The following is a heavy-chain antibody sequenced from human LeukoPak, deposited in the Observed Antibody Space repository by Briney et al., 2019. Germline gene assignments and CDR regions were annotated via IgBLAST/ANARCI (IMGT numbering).Heavy chain of an antibody. D-gene: IGHD3-22*01. J-gene: IGHJ3*02. CDR1: GGSISSSSYY. CDR3: ARTYYYDSSGYYPDAFDI. CDR2: IYYSGST. V-gene: IGHV4-39*01. Sequence: SETLSLTCTVCGGSISSSSYYWGWIRQPPGKGLEWIGSIYYSGSTYYNPSLKSRVTISVDTSKNQFSLKLSSVTAAETAVYYYARTYYYDSSGYYPDAFDIWGQGTMVTVSS.